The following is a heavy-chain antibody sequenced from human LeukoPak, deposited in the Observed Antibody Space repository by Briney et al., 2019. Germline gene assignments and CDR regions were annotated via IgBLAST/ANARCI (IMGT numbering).Heavy chain of an antibody. J-gene: IGHJ4*02. CDR2: TYYRSKWYY. D-gene: IGHD1-26*01. CDR1: GDSVSSNSAA. CDR3: ARTRDLGPDY. Sequence: SQTLSLTCVISGDSVSSNSAAWNWIRQSPSRGLEWLGRTYYRSKWYYHYAVSMKSRITVNPDTSKNQFSLQLNSVTPEDTAVYYCARTRDLGPDYWGQGTLVTVSS. V-gene: IGHV6-1*01.